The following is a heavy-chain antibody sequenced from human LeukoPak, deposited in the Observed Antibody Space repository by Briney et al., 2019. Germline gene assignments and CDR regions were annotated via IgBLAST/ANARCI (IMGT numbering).Heavy chain of an antibody. CDR2: ISYDGSNK. CDR3: ARAYSSGFGY. D-gene: IGHD6-19*01. CDR1: GFTFSSYA. Sequence: GRSLRLSCAASGFTFSSYAMQWVRQAPGKGLEWVAVISYDGSNKYYADSVKGRFTISRDNSKNTLYLQMNSLRAEDTAVYYCARAYSSGFGYWGQGTLVTVSS. J-gene: IGHJ4*02. V-gene: IGHV3-30-3*01.